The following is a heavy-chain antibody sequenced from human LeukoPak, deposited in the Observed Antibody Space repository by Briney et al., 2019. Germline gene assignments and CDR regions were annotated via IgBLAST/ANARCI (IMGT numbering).Heavy chain of an antibody. D-gene: IGHD2-2*02. CDR2: ISGSGVYT. CDR3: AKGDLPLLYGGAFDS. J-gene: IGHJ4*02. Sequence: GGSLRLSCAASGFTFDSYGMNWVRQAPGKGLEWVSGISGSGVYTYYADSVKGRFTISRDNSRNTLYLVMNSLRVDDTAVYYCAKGDLPLLYGGAFDSWGLGILVTVSS. CDR1: GFTFDSYG. V-gene: IGHV3-23*01.